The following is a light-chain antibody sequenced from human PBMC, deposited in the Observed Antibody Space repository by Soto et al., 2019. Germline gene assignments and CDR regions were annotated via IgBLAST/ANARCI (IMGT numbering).Light chain of an antibody. CDR1: QGIKND. Sequence: AIQMTQSPSSLSASVGDRVTITCRASQGIKNDLGWYQQKPGKAPKLLIYAASSLQSGVPSRFSGSGSGTDFTVTISSLQPEDFATYYCQQDYSYPLTFGQGTKVEIK. V-gene: IGKV1-6*01. CDR3: QQDYSYPLT. CDR2: AAS. J-gene: IGKJ1*01.